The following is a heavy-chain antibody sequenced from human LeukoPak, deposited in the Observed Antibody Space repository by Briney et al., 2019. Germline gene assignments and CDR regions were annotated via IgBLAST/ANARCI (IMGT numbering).Heavy chain of an antibody. J-gene: IGHJ5*02. Sequence: SETLSLTCAVYGGSFSGYYWSWTRQPPGKGLEWIGEINHSGSTNYNPSLKSRVTISVDTSKNQFSLKLSSVTAADTAVYYCARIVGSTSFHGWFDPWGQGTLVTVSS. CDR2: INHSGST. V-gene: IGHV4-34*01. D-gene: IGHD2-2*01. CDR3: ARIVGSTSFHGWFDP. CDR1: GGSFSGYY.